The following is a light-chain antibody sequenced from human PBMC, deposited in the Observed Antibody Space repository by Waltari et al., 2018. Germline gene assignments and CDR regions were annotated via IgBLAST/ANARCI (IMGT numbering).Light chain of an antibody. CDR1: SSAVGGYTY. Sequence: QSALTQPASVSGSPGQSITISCTGTSSAVGGYTYVSWYQHHPGKAPKLMIYEVSNRPSGVSNRFSGSKSGNTASLTISGLQPDDEADYYCNSYTSSITRVFGTGTKVTVL. V-gene: IGLV2-14*01. CDR3: NSYTSSITRV. J-gene: IGLJ1*01. CDR2: EVS.